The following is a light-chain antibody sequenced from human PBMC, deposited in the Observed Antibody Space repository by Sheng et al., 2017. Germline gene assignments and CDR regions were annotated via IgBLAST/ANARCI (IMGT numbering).Light chain of an antibody. CDR3: QQYGSSPRVT. V-gene: IGKV3-20*01. CDR2: GAS. CDR1: QTVSSSY. J-gene: IGKJ5*01. Sequence: EIVLTQSPGTLSLSPGEXATLSCRASQTVSSSYLAWYQQKPGQSPRLLIYGASNRATGIPDRFSGSGSGTDFTLTIRRLEPEDFAVYYCQQYGSSPRVTFGQGTRLEIK.